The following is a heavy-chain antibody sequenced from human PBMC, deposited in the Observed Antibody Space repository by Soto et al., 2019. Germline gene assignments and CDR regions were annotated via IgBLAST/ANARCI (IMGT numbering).Heavy chain of an antibody. Sequence: PSETLSLTCTVSGGSISSYYWSWIRQPPGKGLEWIGYIYYSGSTNYNPSLKSRVTISIDTSKNQFSLKLSSVTAADTAVYYCARRVTGGGERFDPWGQGTQVTVSS. CDR3: ARRVTGGGERFDP. V-gene: IGHV4-59*08. J-gene: IGHJ5*02. CDR2: IYYSGST. CDR1: GGSISSYY. D-gene: IGHD7-27*01.